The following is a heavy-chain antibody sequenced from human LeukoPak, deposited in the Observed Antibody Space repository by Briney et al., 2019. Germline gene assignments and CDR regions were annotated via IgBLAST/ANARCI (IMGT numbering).Heavy chain of an antibody. J-gene: IGHJ3*02. CDR2: ISSSGSTI. D-gene: IGHD1-26*01. CDR1: GFTFSDYY. Sequence: PGGSLRLSCAASGFTFSDYYMSWIRQAPGKGLEWVSYISSSGSTIYYADSVKGRFTISRDNAKNSLYLQMNSLRAADTAVYYCARDSGRYSDAFDIWGQGTMVTVSS. V-gene: IGHV3-11*04. CDR3: ARDSGRYSDAFDI.